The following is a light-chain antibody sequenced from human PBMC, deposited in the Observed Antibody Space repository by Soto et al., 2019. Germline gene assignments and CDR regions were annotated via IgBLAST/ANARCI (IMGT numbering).Light chain of an antibody. J-gene: IGLJ2*01. CDR2: QDN. Sequence: SSELTQPPSVSVSPGQTASITCSGDKLGDKYACWYQQKPGQSPVLVIYQDNKRPSGIPERFSGSNSGNTATLTIIGTQAMDEADYYCQAWDSSTVVFGGGTKVTVL. CDR1: KLGDKY. CDR3: QAWDSSTVV. V-gene: IGLV3-1*01.